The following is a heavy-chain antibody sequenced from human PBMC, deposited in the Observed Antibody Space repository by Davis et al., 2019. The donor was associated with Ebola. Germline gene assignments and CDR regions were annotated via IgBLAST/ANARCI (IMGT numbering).Heavy chain of an antibody. D-gene: IGHD4-11*01. CDR2: ISSSSSYI. V-gene: IGHV3-21*01. Sequence: GGSLRLSCAASGFTFSSYWMHWVRQAPGTRLEWVSSISSSSSYIYYADSVKGRFTISRDNAKNSLYLQMNSLRAEDTAVYYCARGDSGVTTNFYLQDYWGQGTLVTVSS. J-gene: IGHJ4*02. CDR3: ARGDSGVTTNFYLQDY. CDR1: GFTFSSYW.